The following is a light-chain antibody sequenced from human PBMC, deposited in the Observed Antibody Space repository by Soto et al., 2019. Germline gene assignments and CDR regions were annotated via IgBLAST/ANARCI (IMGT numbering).Light chain of an antibody. Sequence: DIQMTQSPPSLSASVGDRVTITCRASQSISTYLNWYQQKPGKAPKLLIYAASTLESGVPSRFSGSGSGTDFTLTTSSLQPEDFATYYCQQCYSTLYTFGQGTK. CDR2: AAS. CDR3: QQCYSTLYT. J-gene: IGKJ2*01. V-gene: IGKV1-39*01. CDR1: QSISTY.